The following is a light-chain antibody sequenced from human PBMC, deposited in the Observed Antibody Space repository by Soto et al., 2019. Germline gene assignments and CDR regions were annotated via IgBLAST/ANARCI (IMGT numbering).Light chain of an antibody. CDR3: CSYAGSYTFYV. Sequence: QSALTQPRSVSGSPGQSVTISCTGTSSDVGGYNYVSWYQQHPGKAPKLMIYDVSKRPSGVRDRFSGSKSGNTASLTISGLQAEDEADYYCCSYAGSYTFYVFGTGTKVTV. V-gene: IGLV2-11*01. J-gene: IGLJ1*01. CDR2: DVS. CDR1: SSDVGGYNY.